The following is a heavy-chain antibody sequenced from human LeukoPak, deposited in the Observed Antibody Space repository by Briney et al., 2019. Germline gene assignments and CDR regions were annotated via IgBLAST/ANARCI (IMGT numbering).Heavy chain of an antibody. CDR1: GGSISSYY. CDR3: ARGDEQHLGYYFDY. V-gene: IGHV4-59*01. CDR2: IYYSGST. D-gene: IGHD6-13*01. Sequence: SETLSLTCTVSGGSISSYYWSWIRQPPGKGLEWIGYIYYSGSTNYNPSLKSRVTISVDTSKNQFSLKLSSVTAADTAVYYCARGDEQHLGYYFDYWGQGTLVTVSS. J-gene: IGHJ4*02.